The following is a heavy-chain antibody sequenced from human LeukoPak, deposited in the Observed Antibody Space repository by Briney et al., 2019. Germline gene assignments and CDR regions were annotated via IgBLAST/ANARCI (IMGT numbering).Heavy chain of an antibody. D-gene: IGHD4-23*01. J-gene: IGHJ4*02. CDR2: VDPGGGNT. Sequence: ASVKVSRKASGYTFIDYYIHWVRQAPGQGLEWMGMVDPGGGNTNYAQNFQGRLTMTRDMSTTTVYMELSSLRSEDTAVYYCARLGGTLRVDYWGQGTLVTVSS. CDR1: GYTFIDYY. V-gene: IGHV1-46*01. CDR3: ARLGGTLRVDY.